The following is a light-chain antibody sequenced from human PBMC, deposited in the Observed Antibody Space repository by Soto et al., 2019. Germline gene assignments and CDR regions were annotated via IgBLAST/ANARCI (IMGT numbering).Light chain of an antibody. CDR2: EAT. Sequence: QSALTQPVSASGSPGQSITISCTGTSRDVGVYNYVSWYQVHPGRVPKLIIYEATKRPSGISDRFSGSRSGNTASLTISGLQAEDEADYYCSSYISTTTFYVFGTGTKLTVL. CDR3: SSYISTTTFYV. CDR1: SRDVGVYNY. J-gene: IGLJ1*01. V-gene: IGLV2-14*01.